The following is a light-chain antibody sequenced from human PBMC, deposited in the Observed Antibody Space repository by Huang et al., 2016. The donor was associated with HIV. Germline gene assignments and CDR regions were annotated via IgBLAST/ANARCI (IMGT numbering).Light chain of an antibody. V-gene: IGKV1-NL1*01. CDR1: QGIRNA. CDR2: AAS. Sequence: DIQMTQSPSSLSASVGDRVTITCRASQGIRNALAWYQQKPGKAPKLLLYAASRLKSGVPSRFSGSGSGTDYTLTISSLQPEDFATYYCQQYYSTPPITFGRGTRLEIK. CDR3: QQYYSTPPIT. J-gene: IGKJ5*01.